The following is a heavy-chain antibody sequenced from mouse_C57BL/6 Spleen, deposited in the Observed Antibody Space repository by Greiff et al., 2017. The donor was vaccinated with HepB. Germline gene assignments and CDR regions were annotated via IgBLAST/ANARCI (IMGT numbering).Heavy chain of an antibody. CDR3: ARGTYAMDY. J-gene: IGHJ4*01. D-gene: IGHD3-3*01. Sequence: QVQLQQPGAELVRPGSSVKLSCKASGYTFTSYWMDWVKQRPGQGLEWIGNIYPSDSETHYNQKFKDKATLTVDKSSSTAYMQLSSLTSEDSAVYYCARGTYAMDYGGQGTSVTVSS. CDR2: IYPSDSET. CDR1: GYTFTSYW. V-gene: IGHV1-61*01.